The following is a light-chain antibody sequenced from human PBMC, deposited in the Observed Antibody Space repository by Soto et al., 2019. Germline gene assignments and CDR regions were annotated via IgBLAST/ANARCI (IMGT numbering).Light chain of an antibody. CDR2: DAS. Sequence: EIVLTQSPATLSLSPGERATLSCRASQSVSSYLAWYQQKPGQAPRLLIYDASNRATGIPARFSGSGSGTDSTLPISSLEPEDFAVYYCQQRSNWPRPFGQGTKLEIK. J-gene: IGKJ2*01. V-gene: IGKV3-11*01. CDR1: QSVSSY. CDR3: QQRSNWPRP.